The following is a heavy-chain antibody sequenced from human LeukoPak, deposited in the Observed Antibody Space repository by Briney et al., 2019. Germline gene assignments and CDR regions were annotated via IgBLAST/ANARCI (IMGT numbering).Heavy chain of an antibody. D-gene: IGHD6-13*01. V-gene: IGHV1-18*01. J-gene: IGHJ6*03. CDR2: ISAYNGNT. CDR1: GYTFTSYG. Sequence: GASVKVSCKASGYTFTSYGISWVRQAPGQGLEWMGWISAYNGNTDYAQKLQGRVTMTTDTSTSTAYMELRSLRSDDTAVYYCARDDFLAAAGTGHYYYYMDVWGKGTTVTVSS. CDR3: ARDDFLAAAGTGHYYYYMDV.